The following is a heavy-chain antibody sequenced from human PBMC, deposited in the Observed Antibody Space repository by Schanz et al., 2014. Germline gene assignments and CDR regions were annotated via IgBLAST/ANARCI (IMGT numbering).Heavy chain of an antibody. D-gene: IGHD5-12*01. J-gene: IGHJ3*01. CDR1: GFTFRSYG. V-gene: IGHV3-30*14. Sequence: QVVLMESGGGVVRPGRSVRLSCVASGFTFRSYGMHWVRQAPGKGLEWVAHISFDGGKTYYADSVKGRFTISRDSSKNTLFLQMNSLRADDTAVYFCARDEGRDGYNLAFDVWGQGTLVTVSS. CDR3: ARDEGRDGYNLAFDV. CDR2: ISFDGGKT.